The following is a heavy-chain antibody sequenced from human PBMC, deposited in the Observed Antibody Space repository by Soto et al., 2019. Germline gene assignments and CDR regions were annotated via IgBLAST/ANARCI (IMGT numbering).Heavy chain of an antibody. CDR3: ATGYSYGSTPDY. CDR2: IYYSGST. J-gene: IGHJ4*02. D-gene: IGHD5-18*01. CDR1: GGSISSGDYY. Sequence: SETLSLTCTVSGGSISSGDYYWSWIRQPPGKGLEWIGYIYYSGSTYYNPSLKSRVTISVDTSKNQFSLKLSSVTAADTAVYYCATGYSYGSTPDYWGQGTLVTVSS. V-gene: IGHV4-30-4*01.